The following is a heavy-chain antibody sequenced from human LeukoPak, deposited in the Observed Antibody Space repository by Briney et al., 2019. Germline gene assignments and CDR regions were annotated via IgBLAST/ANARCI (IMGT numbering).Heavy chain of an antibody. V-gene: IGHV4-59*01. J-gene: IGHJ4*02. CDR1: GGSISIYY. CDR2: IYYSGST. D-gene: IGHD5-18*01. Sequence: SETLSLTCTVSGGSISIYYWSWIRQPPGKGLEWIGYIYYSGSTNYNPSLKSRVTMSVDTSKNQFSLKLSSVTAADTAVYYCARMAQPVWILDYWGQGTLVTVSS. CDR3: ARMAQPVWILDY.